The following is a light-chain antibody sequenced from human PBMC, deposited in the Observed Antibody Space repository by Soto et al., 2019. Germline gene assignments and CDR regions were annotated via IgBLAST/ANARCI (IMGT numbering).Light chain of an antibody. Sequence: EIVLTQSPASLSVSPGEIATLSFSASQSVRSKVAWYQQKPGQAPSLVIYDTYIRATGIPARFSGSGFGTEFTLTISSLQPEDFAVYYCQQRSNWPLTFGGGTKVDIK. J-gene: IGKJ4*01. CDR2: DTY. V-gene: IGKV3-15*01. CDR3: QQRSNWPLT. CDR1: QSVRSK.